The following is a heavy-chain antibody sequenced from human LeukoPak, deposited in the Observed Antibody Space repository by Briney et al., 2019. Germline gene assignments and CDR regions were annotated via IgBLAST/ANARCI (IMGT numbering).Heavy chain of an antibody. J-gene: IGHJ5*02. CDR3: TRDPPAVAINTYA. D-gene: IGHD6-13*01. CDR1: GVSVSSNF. V-gene: IGHV3-66*01. Sequence: GGSPRLSCAASGVSVSSNFMIWVRQAPGKGLEWVSLIYSGGETSYADSVKGRFSISRDNSKNTLYLQMNSLRVEDTAVYYCTRDPPAVAINTYAWGQGTLVTVSS. CDR2: IYSGGET.